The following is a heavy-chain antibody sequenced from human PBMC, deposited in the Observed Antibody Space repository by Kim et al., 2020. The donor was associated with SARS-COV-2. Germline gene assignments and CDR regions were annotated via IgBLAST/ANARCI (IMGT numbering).Heavy chain of an antibody. Sequence: SVKGRFTSSRDNSKNTLYLQMNSLRAEDTAVYYCAKGGRLSRLWGDAFDIWGQGTMVTVSS. D-gene: IGHD3-16*01. V-gene: IGHV3-23*01. J-gene: IGHJ3*02. CDR3: AKGGRLSRLWGDAFDI.